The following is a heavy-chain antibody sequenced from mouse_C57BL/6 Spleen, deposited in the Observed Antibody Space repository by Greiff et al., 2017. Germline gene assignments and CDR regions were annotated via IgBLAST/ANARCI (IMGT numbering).Heavy chain of an antibody. CDR3: AKKWGDYDGDAMDY. J-gene: IGHJ4*01. CDR1: GFSLTSYG. CDR2: IWRGGST. Sequence: VHLVESGPGLVQPSQSLSITCTVSGFSLTSYGVHWVRQSPGKGLEWLGVIWRGGSTDYNAAFMSRLSLTKDNSKSQVFFKMNSLQADDTAIYYCAKKWGDYDGDAMDYWGQGTSVTVSS. V-gene: IGHV2-5*01. D-gene: IGHD2-4*01.